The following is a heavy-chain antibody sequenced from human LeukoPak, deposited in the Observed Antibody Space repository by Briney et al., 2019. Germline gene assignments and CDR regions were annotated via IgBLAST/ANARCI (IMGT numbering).Heavy chain of an antibody. V-gene: IGHV3-53*01. CDR3: ARARGLLSYYFDY. Sequence: GGSLRLSCAASGFTVSSNYMSWVRQAPGKGLEWVSVIYSGGSTYYSDSVKGQFTISRDNSKNTLYLQMNSLRAEDTAVYYCARARGLLSYYFDYWGQGTLVTVSS. D-gene: IGHD3-10*01. CDR1: GFTVSSNY. CDR2: IYSGGST. J-gene: IGHJ4*02.